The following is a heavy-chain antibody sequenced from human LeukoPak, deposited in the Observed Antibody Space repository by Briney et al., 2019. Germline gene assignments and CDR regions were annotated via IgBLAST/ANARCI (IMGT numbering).Heavy chain of an antibody. CDR3: ARVNTVTTDYGMDV. D-gene: IGHD4-17*01. V-gene: IGHV3-13*01. Sequence: GGSLRLSCAASGFTFSSCDMHWVRQATGKGLEWVSAIGTAGDTYYPGSVKGRFTISRENAKNSLYLQMNSLRAGDTAVYYCARVNTVTTDYGMDVWGQGTTVTVSS. CDR2: IGTAGDT. CDR1: GFTFSSCD. J-gene: IGHJ6*02.